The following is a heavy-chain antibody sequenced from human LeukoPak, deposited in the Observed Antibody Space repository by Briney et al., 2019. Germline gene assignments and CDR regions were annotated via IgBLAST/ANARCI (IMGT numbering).Heavy chain of an antibody. D-gene: IGHD4-17*01. CDR2: IYYSGST. V-gene: IGHV4-59*08. J-gene: IGHJ3*02. CDR1: GGSISSYY. Sequence: SETLSLTCTVSGGSISSYYWSWIRQPPGKGLEWIGYIYYSGSTNYNPSLKSRVTISVDTSKNQFSLKLSPVTAADTAVYYCARHGDYDAFDIWGQGTMVTVSS. CDR3: ARHGDYDAFDI.